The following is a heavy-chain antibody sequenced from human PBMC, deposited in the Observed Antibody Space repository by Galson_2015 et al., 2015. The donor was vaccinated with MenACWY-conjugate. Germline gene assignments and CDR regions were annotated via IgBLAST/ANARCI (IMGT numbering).Heavy chain of an antibody. V-gene: IGHV3-53*01. CDR2: IYSGGST. D-gene: IGHD2-2*01. CDR1: GFTFRSYA. CDR3: ARAGSENCRTTNCLSLGAKFSYYYYMDV. Sequence: SLRLSCAASGFTFRSYAIHWVRQAPGKGLEWVSIIYSGGSTCYPDSVRGRFTISRDNSKNTLYLQMDSLRADDTAVYYCARAGSENCRTTNCLSLGAKFSYYYYMDVWGKGTTVTVSS. J-gene: IGHJ6*03.